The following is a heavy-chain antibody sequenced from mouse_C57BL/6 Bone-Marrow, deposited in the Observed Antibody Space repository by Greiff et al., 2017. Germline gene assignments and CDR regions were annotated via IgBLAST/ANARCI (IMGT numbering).Heavy chain of an antibody. V-gene: IGHV1-4*01. J-gene: IGHJ4*01. Sequence: QVQLKESGAELARPGASVTMSCKASGYTFTSYTMHWVKQRPGQGLEWIGYINPSSGYTKYNQKFKDKATLTADKSSSTAYMQLSSLTSEDSAVYYCARYYYNAMDYWGQGTSVTVSS. CDR3: ARYYYNAMDY. CDR1: GYTFTSYT. D-gene: IGHD2-12*01. CDR2: INPSSGYT.